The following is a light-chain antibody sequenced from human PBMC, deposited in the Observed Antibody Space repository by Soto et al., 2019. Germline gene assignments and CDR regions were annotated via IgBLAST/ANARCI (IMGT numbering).Light chain of an antibody. CDR2: KAS. J-gene: IGKJ4*01. CDR1: QTISIW. Sequence: DIQMTQSPSTLSASVGDRVTITCRASQTISIWLAWYQQKPGKAPKLLIYKASSLESGVPSRFSGSGSGTEFTLTISSLQPDDFATYYCQQYNTFPLTFGGGTKVDIK. V-gene: IGKV1-5*03. CDR3: QQYNTFPLT.